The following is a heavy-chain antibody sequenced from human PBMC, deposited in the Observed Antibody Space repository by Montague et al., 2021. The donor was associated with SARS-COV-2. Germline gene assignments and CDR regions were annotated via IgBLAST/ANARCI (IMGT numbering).Heavy chain of an antibody. Sequence: CAIFGDSVSSNIAAWNWIRQSPSRGLEWLGRTKYTSTRYETYAVSVQSRITITADTSKNQFSLHLNSVTPEDTAVYYCARDLYWAFDAWGLGTTVTVSA. CDR2: TKYTSTRYE. V-gene: IGHV6-1*01. CDR3: ARDLYWAFDA. D-gene: IGHD2-8*02. CDR1: GDSVSSNIAA. J-gene: IGHJ3*01.